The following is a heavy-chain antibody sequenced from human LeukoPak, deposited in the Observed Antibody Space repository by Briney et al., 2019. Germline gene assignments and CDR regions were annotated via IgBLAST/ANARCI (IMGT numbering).Heavy chain of an antibody. V-gene: IGHV3-30*02. CDR3: ARGETARRGALDY. CDR2: IRNDGSNK. D-gene: IGHD6-6*01. CDR1: GFTFSTYG. J-gene: IGHJ4*02. Sequence: GGSLRLSCAASGFTFSTYGMHWVRQAPGKGLEWVAFIRNDGSNKYYADSVKGRLTTSRDNSKNTLYLQMNSLRVEDTAVYSCARGETARRGALDYWGQGTLVTVSS.